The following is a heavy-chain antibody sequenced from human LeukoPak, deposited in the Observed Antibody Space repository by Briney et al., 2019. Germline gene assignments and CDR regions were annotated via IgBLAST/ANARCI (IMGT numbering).Heavy chain of an antibody. CDR1: GFTFDDYA. CDR3: AKDSGLTSSYTDY. CDR2: ISWNSGSI. J-gene: IGHJ4*02. V-gene: IGHV3-9*01. Sequence: PGGSLRLSCAASGFTFDDYAMHWVRQAPGKGLEWVSGISWNSGSIGYADSVKGRFTISRDNAKNSLYLQMNSLRAEDTALYYCAKDSGLTSSYTDYWGQGTLVTVSS. D-gene: IGHD2-2*02.